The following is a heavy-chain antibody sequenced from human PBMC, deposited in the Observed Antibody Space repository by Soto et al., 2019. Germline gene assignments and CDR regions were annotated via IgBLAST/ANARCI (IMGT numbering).Heavy chain of an antibody. CDR3: ARLVVVAPVANV. J-gene: IGHJ4*02. Sequence: TLSLTCSVSFASFSSNSYHWGWIRQPPGKGLEWIGSISYTGTTYYSPSLKSRVTISADTSMKQCSLKLDSATAADTAVYYCARLVVVAPVANVWGQGTLVTVSS. D-gene: IGHD2-15*01. CDR1: FASFSSNSYH. V-gene: IGHV4-39*01. CDR2: ISYTGTT.